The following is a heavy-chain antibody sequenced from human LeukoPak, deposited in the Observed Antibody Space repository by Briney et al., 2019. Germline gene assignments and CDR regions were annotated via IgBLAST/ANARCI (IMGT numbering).Heavy chain of an antibody. CDR1: GFTFNIYA. J-gene: IGHJ5*02. V-gene: IGHV3-23*01. D-gene: IGHD3-10*01. CDR3: ARDRPNYHENNGHYYQRDGDH. Sequence: GGSLRLSCAASGFTFNIYAMGWVRLAPGKGLQWVASMCGSAGCTFYADSVKGRFTISRDNSKNTLYLQMNSLRAEDTAIYYCARDRPNYHENNGHYYQRDGDHWGQGTLVTVSS. CDR2: MCGSAGCT.